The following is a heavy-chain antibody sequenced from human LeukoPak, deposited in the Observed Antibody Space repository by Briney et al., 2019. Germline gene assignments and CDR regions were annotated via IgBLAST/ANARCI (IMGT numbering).Heavy chain of an antibody. CDR1: GGSISSYY. Sequence: PSETLSLTCTVSGGSISSYYWSWIRQPPGKGLEWIGYIYYSGSTNYNPSLKSRVTISVDTSKNQFSLKLSSVTAADTAVYCCARHSTGGFHLWGRGTLVTVCS. V-gene: IGHV4-59*08. CDR2: IYYSGST. J-gene: IGHJ2*01. CDR3: ARHSTGGFHL. D-gene: IGHD7-27*01.